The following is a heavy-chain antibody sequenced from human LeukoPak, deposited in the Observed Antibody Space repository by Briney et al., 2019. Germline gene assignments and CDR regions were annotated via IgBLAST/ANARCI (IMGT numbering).Heavy chain of an antibody. CDR2: INPNSGGT. CDR3: ARVPDCGGDCYPHFDY. CDR1: GYTFTGYY. D-gene: IGHD2-21*02. Sequence: ASVKVSCKASGYTFTGYYMHWVRQAPGQGLEWMGWINPNSGGTNYAQKFQGRVTMTRDTSISTAYMELSRLRSDDTAVYHCARVPDCGGDCYPHFDYWGQGTLVTVSS. J-gene: IGHJ4*02. V-gene: IGHV1-2*02.